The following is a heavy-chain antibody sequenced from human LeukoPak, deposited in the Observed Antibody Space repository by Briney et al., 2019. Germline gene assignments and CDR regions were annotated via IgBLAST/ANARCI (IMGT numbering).Heavy chain of an antibody. CDR2: IYYSGST. D-gene: IGHD3-10*01. Sequence: SETVSLTCTVSGDTISRYYWSWIRQPPGKGLEWIGYIYYSGSTNYNPSLKSRVTISVDTSKNQFSLKLTSVTAADTAVYYCARNYYGSGSYYNFDYWGQGTLVTVSS. V-gene: IGHV4-59*01. CDR3: ARNYYGSGSYYNFDY. CDR1: GDTISRYY. J-gene: IGHJ4*02.